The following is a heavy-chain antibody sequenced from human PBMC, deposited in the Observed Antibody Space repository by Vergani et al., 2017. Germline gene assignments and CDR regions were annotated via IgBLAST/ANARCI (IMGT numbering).Heavy chain of an antibody. V-gene: IGHV3-23*01. CDR2: ISGSGGNT. CDR1: GFTFSTYA. CDR3: AKDAHYYDSSGYPIPDAFDY. J-gene: IGHJ4*02. D-gene: IGHD3-22*01. Sequence: EVQLLESGGGLVQPGGSLRLSCAASGFTFSTYAMTWVRQAPGKGLEWVSAISGSGGNTYYADSVKGRFTISRDNSKNTLYLQMNSLRAEDTAVYYCAKDAHYYDSSGYPIPDAFDYWGQGTLVTVSS.